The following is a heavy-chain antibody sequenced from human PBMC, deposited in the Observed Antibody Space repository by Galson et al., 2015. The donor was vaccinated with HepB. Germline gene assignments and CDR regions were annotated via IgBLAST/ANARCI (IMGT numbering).Heavy chain of an antibody. Sequence: SVKVSCKAFGDTFSSYSITWVRQAPGQGLEWMGRIIPSLGFANYAQKFQGRVTMTADNSTTTAYMELSSLRSEDTAVYYCATSRGVVVVPFDYWGQGTVVTVSS. J-gene: IGHJ4*02. CDR2: IIPSLGFA. CDR3: ATSRGVVVVPFDY. CDR1: GDTFSSYS. V-gene: IGHV1-69*02. D-gene: IGHD2-15*01.